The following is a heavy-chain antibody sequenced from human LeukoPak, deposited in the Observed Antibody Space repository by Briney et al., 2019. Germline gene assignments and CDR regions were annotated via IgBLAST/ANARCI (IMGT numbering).Heavy chain of an antibody. CDR1: GFTFSSYA. D-gene: IGHD3-3*01. CDR3: AKDQTIFGVVSPFDY. J-gene: IGHJ4*02. Sequence: PGGSLRLSCAASGFTFSSYAMSWVRQAPGKGLEWVSAISGSGGSTYYADSVKGRFTISRDNSKNTLYLQMNSLRAEGTAVYYCAKDQTIFGVVSPFDYWGQGTLVTVSS. V-gene: IGHV3-23*01. CDR2: ISGSGGST.